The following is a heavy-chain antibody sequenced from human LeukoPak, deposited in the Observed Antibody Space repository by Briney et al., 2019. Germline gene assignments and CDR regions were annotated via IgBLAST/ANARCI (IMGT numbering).Heavy chain of an antibody. D-gene: IGHD3-10*01. CDR2: IYTSGST. CDR1: GGSISSYY. J-gene: IGHJ5*02. Sequence: SETLSLTCTVSGGSISSYYWSWIRQPAGKGLEWIGRIYTSGSTNYNPSLKSRVTMSVDTSKNQFSLKLSSVTAADTAVYYCARDSSLITMVRGVITNNWFDPWGQGTLVTVSS. CDR3: ARDSSLITMVRGVITNNWFDP. V-gene: IGHV4-4*07.